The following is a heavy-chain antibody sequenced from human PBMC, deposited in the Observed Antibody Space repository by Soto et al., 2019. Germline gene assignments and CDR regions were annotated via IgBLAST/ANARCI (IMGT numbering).Heavy chain of an antibody. V-gene: IGHV3-30*18. CDR1: GFNFSNYA. D-gene: IGHD3-3*01. CDR3: AKDLNDFWSGWFDP. CDR2: ITFDGGSK. J-gene: IGHJ5*02. Sequence: GGSLRLSCAASGFNFSNYALHWVRRTPGKGLEWVSLITFDGGSKFYGDSLKGRFAISRDNSKNTLFLQMNSLRPEDTAVYYCAKDLNDFWSGWFDPWGQGTLVTVSS.